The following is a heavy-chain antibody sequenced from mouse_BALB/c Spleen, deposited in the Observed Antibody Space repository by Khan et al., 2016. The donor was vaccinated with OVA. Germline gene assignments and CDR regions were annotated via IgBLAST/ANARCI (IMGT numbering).Heavy chain of an antibody. CDR2: IYPGSVNN. V-gene: IGHV1S56*01. Sequence: QVQLKQSGPELVKPGASVRISCKASGYTFTTYYIHWVKQRPGQGLQWIGWIYPGSVNNQYNEQFKGKATLTADQTSSTAYMQLSSLTSEDSAVYFCARDDYFVGDAMDYWGQGTSVTVSS. D-gene: IGHD2-4*01. CDR1: GYTFTTYY. CDR3: ARDDYFVGDAMDY. J-gene: IGHJ4*01.